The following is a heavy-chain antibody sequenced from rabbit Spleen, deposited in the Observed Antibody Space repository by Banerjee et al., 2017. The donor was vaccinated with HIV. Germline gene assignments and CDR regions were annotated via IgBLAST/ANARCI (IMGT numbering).Heavy chain of an antibody. D-gene: IGHD1-1*01. CDR3: ARDLDGVIGWNFGW. J-gene: IGHJ4*01. Sequence: QSLEESGGDLVKPGASLTLTCTASGFSFSSRYYMCWVRQAPGKGPQWIACIDAGSSGSTYYASWAKGRFTISKTSSTTVTLQMTSLTAADTATYFCARDLDGVIGWNFGWWGPGTLVTVS. V-gene: IGHV1S40*01. CDR2: IDAGSSGST. CDR1: GFSFSSRYY.